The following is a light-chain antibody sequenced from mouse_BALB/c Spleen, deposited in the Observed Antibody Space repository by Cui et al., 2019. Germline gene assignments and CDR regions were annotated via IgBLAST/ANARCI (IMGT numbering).Light chain of an antibody. CDR2: STS. Sequence: QIVLTQSPSIMSASTGEKVTVTCNARSGVSSIYLYWYQQKPGSSPKLWIYSTSNRASGVPARFSGSGSGTSYSLTISSMEAEDAATFYCQQYSGYPSTFGAGTKLELK. J-gene: IGKJ5*01. CDR1: SGVSSIY. CDR3: QQYSGYPST. V-gene: IGKV4-78*01.